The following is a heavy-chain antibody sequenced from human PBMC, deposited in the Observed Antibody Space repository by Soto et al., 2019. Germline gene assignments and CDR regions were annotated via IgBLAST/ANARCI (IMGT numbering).Heavy chain of an antibody. D-gene: IGHD3-22*01. V-gene: IGHV4-39*01. Sequence: SETLSLTCTVSGGSISSSSYYWGWIRQPPGKGLEWIGSIYYSGSTYYNPSLKSRVTISVDTSKNQFSLKLSSVTAADTAVYYCARPSYYYDSSGYYWDDYCGQGTLVTVSS. CDR2: IYYSGST. CDR1: GGSISSSSYY. J-gene: IGHJ4*02. CDR3: ARPSYYYDSSGYYWDDY.